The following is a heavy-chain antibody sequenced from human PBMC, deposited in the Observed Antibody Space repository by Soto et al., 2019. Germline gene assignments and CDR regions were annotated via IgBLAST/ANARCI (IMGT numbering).Heavy chain of an antibody. CDR2: IYYSGST. CDR3: ARARVAGTDYYDYYGMDV. J-gene: IGHJ6*02. D-gene: IGHD6-19*01. CDR1: GGSISSGGYY. V-gene: IGHV4-31*02. Sequence: PSETLSLTXTVSGGSISSGGYYWSWIRQHPGKGLEWIGYIYYSGSTYYNPSLKSRVTISVDTSKNQFSLKLSSVTAADTAVYYWARARVAGTDYYDYYGMDVWGQGTTVTVSS.